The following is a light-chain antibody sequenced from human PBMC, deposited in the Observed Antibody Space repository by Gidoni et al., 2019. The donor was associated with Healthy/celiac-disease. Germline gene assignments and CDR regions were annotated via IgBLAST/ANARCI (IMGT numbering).Light chain of an antibody. V-gene: IGKV3-20*01. CDR1: QSVSSSY. CDR3: QQDCSSPT. CDR2: GAS. J-gene: IGKJ1*01. Sequence: VLTQSPGTLSLAPGERATLTCRASQSVSSSYLAWYQQKPGQAPSLLISGASSRATGIPDRFSGSGSGTDFTLTISRREPEDFAVYYCQQDCSSPTFGQGTKVEIK.